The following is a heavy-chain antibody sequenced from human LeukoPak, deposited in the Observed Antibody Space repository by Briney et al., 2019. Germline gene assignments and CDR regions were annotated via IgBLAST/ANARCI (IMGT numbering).Heavy chain of an antibody. CDR1: GGSISSYY. CDR2: IQTSGST. D-gene: IGHD6-19*01. CDR3: ARVGSGWSFDY. J-gene: IGHJ4*02. Sequence: SETLSLTCTVSGGSISSYYWSWIRQPAGRGLEWIERIQTSGSTNYNPSLKSRVTMSVDTSKNKFSLKVNSVTAADTAVYYCARVGSGWSFDYWGQGTLVTVSS. V-gene: IGHV4-4*07.